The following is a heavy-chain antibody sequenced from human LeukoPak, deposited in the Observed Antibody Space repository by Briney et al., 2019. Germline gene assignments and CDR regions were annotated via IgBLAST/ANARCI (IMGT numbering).Heavy chain of an antibody. D-gene: IGHD3-3*01. J-gene: IGHJ6*02. CDR1: GFTVGSNY. V-gene: IGHV3-66*01. Sequence: GGSLRLSCAASGFTVGSNYMSWVRQAPGKGLEWVSVIYSGGSTYYADSVKGRFTISRDNSKNTLYLQMNSLRAEDTAVYYCAKAPMPFPMPSYDFWRCYPPIYYGMDVWGQGTTVTVSS. CDR2: IYSGGST. CDR3: AKAPMPFPMPSYDFWRCYPPIYYGMDV.